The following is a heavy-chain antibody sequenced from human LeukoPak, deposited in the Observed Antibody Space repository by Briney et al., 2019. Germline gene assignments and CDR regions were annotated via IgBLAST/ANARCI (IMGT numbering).Heavy chain of an antibody. CDR3: ARDALPIRYFDWLLPGDWFDP. V-gene: IGHV7-4-1*02. Sequence: ASVKVSCKASGYTFTSYAMNWVRQAPGQGLEWMGWINTNTGNPTYAQGFTGRFVFSLDTSVSTAYLQISSLKAEDTAVYYCARDALPIRYFDWLLPGDWFDPWGQGTLVTVSS. CDR2: INTNTGNP. J-gene: IGHJ5*02. CDR1: GYTFTSYA. D-gene: IGHD3-9*01.